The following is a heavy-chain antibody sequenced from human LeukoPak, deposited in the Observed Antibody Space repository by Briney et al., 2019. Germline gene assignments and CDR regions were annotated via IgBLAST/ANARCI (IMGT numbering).Heavy chain of an antibody. Sequence: PGGSLRLSCAASGFTFSSYSMNWVRQAPGKGLEWVSYISSSSSTIYYADSVKGRFTISRDNAKNSLYLQMNSLRAEDTAVYYCARDRVALLWGTFDIWGQGTMVTVSS. CDR1: GFTFSSYS. J-gene: IGHJ3*02. CDR2: ISSSSSTI. CDR3: ARDRVALLWGTFDI. D-gene: IGHD2-2*01. V-gene: IGHV3-48*01.